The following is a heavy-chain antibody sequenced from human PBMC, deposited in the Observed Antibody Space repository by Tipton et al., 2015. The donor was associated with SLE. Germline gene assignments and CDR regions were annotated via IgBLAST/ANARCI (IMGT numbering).Heavy chain of an antibody. CDR2: IKQDGSEK. J-gene: IGHJ6*02. D-gene: IGHD6-13*01. CDR3: ARDLITAAERKPSV. CDR1: GFTFSSYW. Sequence: SLRLSCAASGFTFSSYWMSWVRQAPGKGLEWVANIKQDGSEKYYVDSVKGRFTISRDNAKNSLYLQMNSLRAEDTAVYYCARDLITAAERKPSVWGQGTTVTVSS. V-gene: IGHV3-7*05.